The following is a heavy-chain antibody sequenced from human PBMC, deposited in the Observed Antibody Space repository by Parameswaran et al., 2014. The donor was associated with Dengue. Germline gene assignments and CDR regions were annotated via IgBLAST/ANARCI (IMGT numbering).Heavy chain of an antibody. CDR2: INPSGGST. J-gene: IGHJ4*02. D-gene: IGHD4-23*01. CDR3: ARDIGDDYGGPRQDY. Sequence: WVRQAPGQGLEWMGIINPSGGSTSYAQKFQGRVTMTRDTSTSTVYMELSSLRSEDTAVYYCARDIGDDYGGPRQDYWGQGTLVTVSS. V-gene: IGHV1-46*01.